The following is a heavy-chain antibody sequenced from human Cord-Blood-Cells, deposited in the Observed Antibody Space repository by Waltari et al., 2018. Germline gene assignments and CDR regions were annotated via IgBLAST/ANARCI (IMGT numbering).Heavy chain of an antibody. CDR2: IIPILSIA. CDR3: ARSGSGSYYNLYY. Sequence: QVQLVQSGAEVKKPGSSVKVSCKASGGTFSSYAISWVRQAPGQGLEWMGGIIPILSIANYEQNFQGRVTITADKSTSTAYMELSSLRSEDTAVYYCARSGSGSYYNLYYWGQGTLVTVSS. J-gene: IGHJ4*02. V-gene: IGHV1-69*10. CDR1: GGTFSSYA. D-gene: IGHD3-10*01.